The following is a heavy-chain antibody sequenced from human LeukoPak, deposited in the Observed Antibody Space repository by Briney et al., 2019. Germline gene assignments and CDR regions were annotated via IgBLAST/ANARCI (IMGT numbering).Heavy chain of an antibody. Sequence: VASVRVSCKVSGVTFSSCAINWVRQAPGQGLEWMGGIISMFDTTNYAQKFQGRLTITADESTSTAYMELSSLASEDTAVYYCARARVYGQPHNYSYDSDMDVWGQGTTVTVSS. V-gene: IGHV1-69*01. CDR2: IISMFDTT. D-gene: IGHD3-10*01. CDR1: GVTFSSCA. J-gene: IGHJ6*02. CDR3: ARARVYGQPHNYSYDSDMDV.